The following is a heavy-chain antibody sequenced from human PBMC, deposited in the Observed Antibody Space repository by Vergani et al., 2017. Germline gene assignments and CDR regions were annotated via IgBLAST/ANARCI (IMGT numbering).Heavy chain of an antibody. D-gene: IGHD2-8*02. V-gene: IGHV4-34*01. CDR1: GGSFSGYY. CDR2: INHSGST. CDR3: ACHRKWGTIYPSNWFDP. Sequence: QVQLQQWGAGLLKPSETLSLPCAVYGGSFSGYYWSWIRQPPGKGLEWIGEINHSGSTNYNPSPKSRGTISVDTSKNQFPLKLSPVTAADTAVYDCACHRKWGTIYPSNWFDPWGQGTLVTVSS. J-gene: IGHJ5*02.